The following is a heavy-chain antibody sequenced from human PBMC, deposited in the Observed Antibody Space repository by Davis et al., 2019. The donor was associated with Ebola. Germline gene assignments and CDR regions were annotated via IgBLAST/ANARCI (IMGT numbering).Heavy chain of an antibody. D-gene: IGHD6-13*01. CDR3: ARGRSAAGTPDSDY. J-gene: IGHJ4*02. Sequence: GGSLRLSCVASGFNFRNYAMHWVRQAPGKGLEWVSFISSRSSYIYYADSLKSRFTISRDNAENSLYLQMNSLRVEDTAIYYCARGRSAAGTPDSDYWGQGTLVTVSS. CDR2: ISSRSSYI. V-gene: IGHV3-21*01. CDR1: GFNFRNYA.